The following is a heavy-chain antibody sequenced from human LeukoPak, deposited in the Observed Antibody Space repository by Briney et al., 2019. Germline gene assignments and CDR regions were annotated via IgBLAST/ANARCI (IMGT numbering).Heavy chain of an antibody. V-gene: IGHV3-23*01. CDR1: GFPFSTYA. CDR2: ISNSGGNT. D-gene: IGHD6-13*01. CDR3: AKVSSWLEEY. J-gene: IGHJ4*02. Sequence: GGSLRLSFAASGFPFSTYAMSWVRQAPGRGLEWVSSISNSGGNTYYADSVRGRFTISRDNSNNTVYLQMNSLRAEDTAVYYCAKVSSWLEEYWGQGTLVTVSS.